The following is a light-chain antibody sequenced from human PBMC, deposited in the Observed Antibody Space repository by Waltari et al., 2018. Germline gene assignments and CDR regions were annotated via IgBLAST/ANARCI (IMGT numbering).Light chain of an antibody. CDR1: TPNIGRNY. CDR3: ATWDGSLTAWV. CDR2: RNN. J-gene: IGLJ3*02. V-gene: IGLV1-47*01. Sequence: QSVLTQPPSASGTPGQRVTISCSGITPNIGRNYVYWYQQFPGTAPKLLVYRNNERPSGVPDRISGSKSGTSASLAISGLRSEDEADYYCATWDGSLTAWVFGGGTKVTVL.